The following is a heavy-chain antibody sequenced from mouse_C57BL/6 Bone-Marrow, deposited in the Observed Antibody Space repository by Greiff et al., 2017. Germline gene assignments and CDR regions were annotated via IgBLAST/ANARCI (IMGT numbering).Heavy chain of an antibody. CDR1: GYAFSSYW. V-gene: IGHV1-80*01. D-gene: IGHD1-1*01. CDR2: IYPGDGDP. J-gene: IGHJ2*01. Sequence: VQLQQSGAELVKPGASVKISCKASGYAFSSYWMNWVKQRPGTGLAWIGQIYPGDGDPNYNGQFKGTATLTADKSSSTAYMQLSSLTADDAAVYFCARPYEDFDYWGQGTTLTVSA. CDR3: ARPYEDFDY.